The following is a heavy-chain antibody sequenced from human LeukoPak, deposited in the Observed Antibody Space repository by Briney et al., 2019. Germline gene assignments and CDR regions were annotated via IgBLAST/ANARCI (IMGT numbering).Heavy chain of an antibody. V-gene: IGHV4-34*01. D-gene: IGHD1-26*01. J-gene: IGHJ4*02. CDR1: GGSFSGYY. Sequence: SETLSLTCAVYGGSFSGYYWSWIRQPPGKGLEWIGEINHSGSTNYNPSLKSRVTISVDTSKNQFALKLSSVTAADTAVYYCAGELLQYFDYWGQGTLVTVSS. CDR3: AGELLQYFDY. CDR2: INHSGST.